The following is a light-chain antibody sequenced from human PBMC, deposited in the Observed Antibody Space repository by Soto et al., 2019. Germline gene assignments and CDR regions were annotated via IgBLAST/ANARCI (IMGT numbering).Light chain of an antibody. Sequence: QSALTQPASVSGSPGQSITISCTGTSSDVGAFNYVSWYQHHPGKAPKLLIYDVSARPSGVSNRLSGSKSGNTASLTISGLQAEDEADYYCTSSTSSNTLIFGGGTQLTVL. V-gene: IGLV2-14*03. J-gene: IGLJ2*01. CDR3: TSSTSSNTLI. CDR1: SSDVGAFNY. CDR2: DVS.